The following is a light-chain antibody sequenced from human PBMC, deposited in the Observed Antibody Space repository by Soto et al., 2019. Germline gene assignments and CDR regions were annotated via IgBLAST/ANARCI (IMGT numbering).Light chain of an antibody. CDR1: QSISSW. Sequence: DIQMTQSPSTLSASVGDRVTITCRASQSISSWLAWYQQKPGKAPKLLIYDASSLESRVPSRFSGSGSGTEFTLTISSLQPDDFATYYCQQYNSYSGTFGPGTKVDIK. V-gene: IGKV1-5*01. CDR2: DAS. J-gene: IGKJ3*01. CDR3: QQYNSYSGT.